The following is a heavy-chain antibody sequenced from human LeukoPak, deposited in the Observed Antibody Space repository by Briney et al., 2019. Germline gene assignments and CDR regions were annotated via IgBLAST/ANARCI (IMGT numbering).Heavy chain of an antibody. CDR2: ISAYNGKT. CDR1: GYTFTSYG. V-gene: IGHV1-18*01. CDR3: ASCHCTYGVCYGECEYFQH. J-gene: IGHJ1*01. Sequence: ASVKVSCKASGYTFTSYGISWVRQAPGQGLEWMGWISAYNGKTNFAQKLQGRITMTTDTSTSTAYMELRSLGSDDTAVYYCASCHCTYGVCYGECEYFQHWGQGTLVTVSS. D-gene: IGHD2-8*01.